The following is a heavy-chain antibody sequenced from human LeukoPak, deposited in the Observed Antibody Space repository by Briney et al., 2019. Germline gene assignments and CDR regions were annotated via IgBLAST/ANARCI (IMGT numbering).Heavy chain of an antibody. J-gene: IGHJ4*02. CDR3: ARDRDSYDSSNYCYASDY. CDR1: GGTFSSYP. D-gene: IGHD3-22*01. V-gene: IGHV1-69*06. CDR2: IIPVFGTT. Sequence: SVKVSCKASGGTFSSYPISWVRQAPGQGLEWMGGIIPVFGTTTYAQKFQGRDTITADKSTTTAYMELSSLRSEDTAVYYCARDRDSYDSSNYCYASDYWGQGTLVTVSS.